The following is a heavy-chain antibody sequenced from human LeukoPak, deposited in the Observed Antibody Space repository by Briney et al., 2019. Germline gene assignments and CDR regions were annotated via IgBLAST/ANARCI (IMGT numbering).Heavy chain of an antibody. Sequence: GGSLRLSCAASGFAFSNTWKHWVRQTPGKGLVWVSRIDSDGSSTFYADSVKGRVTMSRDNARNTLYLQMSSLRAEDTAVYYCARGHYYGMDVWGQGTTVTVSS. CDR3: ARGHYYGMDV. V-gene: IGHV3-74*01. J-gene: IGHJ6*02. CDR2: IDSDGSST. D-gene: IGHD3-10*01. CDR1: GFAFSNTW.